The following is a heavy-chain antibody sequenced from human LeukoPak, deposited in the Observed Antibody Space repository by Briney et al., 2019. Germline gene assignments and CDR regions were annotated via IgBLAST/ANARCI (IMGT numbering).Heavy chain of an antibody. CDR2: CSSLSTYI. V-gene: IGHV3-21*01. CDR3: ARDAGYCSGGNCYNPHFDF. CDR1: GFTFTNYN. Sequence: GGPLRLSCAASGFTFTNYNMIWVGKAPGKGLEWVSSCSSLSTYIYYADSVKGRFTISRDSAKNSLYLQMNSLRAEDTAMYFCARDAGYCSGGNCYNPHFDFWGQGTLVTVSS. D-gene: IGHD2-15*01. J-gene: IGHJ4*02.